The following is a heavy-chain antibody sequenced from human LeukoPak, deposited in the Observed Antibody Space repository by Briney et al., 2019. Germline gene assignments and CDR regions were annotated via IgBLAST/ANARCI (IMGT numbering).Heavy chain of an antibody. Sequence: PGGSLRLSCAASEFTFSSYNMNWVRQAPGKGLEWVSSISSSNYIYYADSVKGRFTISRDTAKNSLYLQMNSLRAEDTAVYYCAELGITMIGGVWGKGTTVTISS. J-gene: IGHJ6*04. CDR3: AELGITMIGGV. D-gene: IGHD3-10*02. V-gene: IGHV3-21*01. CDR2: ISSSNYI. CDR1: EFTFSSYN.